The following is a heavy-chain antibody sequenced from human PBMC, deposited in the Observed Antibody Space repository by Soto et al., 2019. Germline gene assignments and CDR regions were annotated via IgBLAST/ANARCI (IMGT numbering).Heavy chain of an antibody. D-gene: IGHD1-26*01. V-gene: IGHV1-46*01. Sequence: KGYWKRVGNSYTINQIARERQGTGQGLEWMGMVNPNVGTTNYAQNFQGRVAMTTDTSTSTLYMELSSLRSEDTAVYYCTRVASHVVAAHRGQPFDIWGQGTMVTVS. J-gene: IGHJ3*02. CDR1: GNSYTINQ. CDR3: TRVASHVVAAHRGQPFDI. CDR2: VNPNVGTT.